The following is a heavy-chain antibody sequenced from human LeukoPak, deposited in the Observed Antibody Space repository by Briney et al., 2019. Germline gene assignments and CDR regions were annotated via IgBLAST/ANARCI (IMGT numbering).Heavy chain of an antibody. V-gene: IGHV3-30*02. D-gene: IGHD3-3*01. J-gene: IGHJ4*02. CDR1: GFTFSSYG. Sequence: PGGSLRLSCAASGFTFSSYGMHWVRQAPGKGLEWVAFIRYDGSNKYYADSVKGRFTISRDNSKNTRYLQMNSLRAEDTAVYYCAKDREYDFWSGYFDYWGQGTLVTVSS. CDR2: IRYDGSNK. CDR3: AKDREYDFWSGYFDY.